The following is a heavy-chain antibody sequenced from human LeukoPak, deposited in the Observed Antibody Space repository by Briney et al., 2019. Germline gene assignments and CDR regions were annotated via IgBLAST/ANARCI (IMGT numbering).Heavy chain of an antibody. Sequence: PGRSLRLSCAASGFTFSSYSMNWVRQAPGKGLEWVSSVSSSTTYIYYADSVKGRFTISRDNAKNSLYLQMNSLRADDTAVYFCARAHTFYDFWSGYFDYWGQGTLVTVSS. V-gene: IGHV3-21*01. J-gene: IGHJ4*02. D-gene: IGHD3-3*01. CDR2: VSSSTTYI. CDR1: GFTFSSYS. CDR3: ARAHTFYDFWSGYFDY.